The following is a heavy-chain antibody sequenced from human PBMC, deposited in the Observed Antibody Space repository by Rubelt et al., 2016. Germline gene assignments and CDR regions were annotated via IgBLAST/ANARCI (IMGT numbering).Heavy chain of an antibody. CDR1: GYTFTRYT. CDR2: INTNTGNP. J-gene: IGHJ4*02. CDR3: AQNPGIVNS. Sequence: QVQLVQSGSELKKPGASVKVSCKASGYTFTRYTMNGVRQAPGQGLEWMGWINTNTGNPTYAQGFTGRFVFSLDTSVSTAYLQITGLKTDDAAVYYCAQNPGIVNSWGQGTLVTVSS. V-gene: IGHV7-4-1*02. D-gene: IGHD1-26*01.